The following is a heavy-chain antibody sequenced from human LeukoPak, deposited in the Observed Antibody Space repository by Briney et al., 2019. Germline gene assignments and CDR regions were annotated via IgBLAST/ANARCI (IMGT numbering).Heavy chain of an antibody. Sequence: ASVKVSCKASGHTFTGYYMHWVRQAPGQGLEWMGWINPNSGGTNYAQKFQGRVTMTRDTSISTAYMELSRLRSDDTAVYYCARDLKAVAGTIYWGQGTLVTVSS. D-gene: IGHD6-19*01. CDR3: ARDLKAVAGTIY. CDR2: INPNSGGT. J-gene: IGHJ4*02. CDR1: GHTFTGYY. V-gene: IGHV1-2*02.